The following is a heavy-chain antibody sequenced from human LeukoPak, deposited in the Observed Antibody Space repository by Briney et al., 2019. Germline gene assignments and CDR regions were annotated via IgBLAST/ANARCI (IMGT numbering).Heavy chain of an antibody. CDR3: ARDARYYDSSGYPGDY. V-gene: IGHV3-74*01. J-gene: IGHJ4*02. CDR2: INSDGSST. D-gene: IGHD3-22*01. Sequence: GGSLRLSCAASGFTFSSYWMHWVRQAPGKGLVWVSRINSDGSSTSYADSAKGRFTISRDNAKNTLYLQMSSLGAEDTAVYYCARDARYYDSSGYPGDYWGQGTLVTVSS. CDR1: GFTFSSYW.